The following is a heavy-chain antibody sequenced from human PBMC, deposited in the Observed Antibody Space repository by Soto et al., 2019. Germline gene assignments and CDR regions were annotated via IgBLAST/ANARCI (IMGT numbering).Heavy chain of an antibody. CDR1: AFTFSSYA. Sequence: LRLSCAASAFTFSSYAMSWVRQAPGKGLEWVSALSGSGGSTYYADSVKGRFTISRDNSKNTLYLQMNSLRAEDTAVYYCAKGSVISTRPYYFDYWGQGTLVTVSS. CDR3: AKGSVISTRPYYFDY. V-gene: IGHV3-23*01. J-gene: IGHJ4*02. CDR2: LSGSGGST. D-gene: IGHD3-10*01.